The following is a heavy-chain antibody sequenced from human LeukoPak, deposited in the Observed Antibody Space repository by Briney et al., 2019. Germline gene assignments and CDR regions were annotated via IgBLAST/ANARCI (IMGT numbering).Heavy chain of an antibody. D-gene: IGHD3-10*01. CDR2: ISGSGGST. J-gene: IGHJ6*02. CDR1: GFTFSSYA. Sequence: GGSLRLSCAASGFTFSSYAMSWVRQAPGKGLEWVSAISGSGGSTHYADSVKGRFTISRDNSKNTLYLQMNSLRAEDTAVYYCARRGGGYGSGSRSYYYYGMDVWGQGTTVTVSS. CDR3: ARRGGGYGSGSRSYYYYGMDV. V-gene: IGHV3-23*01.